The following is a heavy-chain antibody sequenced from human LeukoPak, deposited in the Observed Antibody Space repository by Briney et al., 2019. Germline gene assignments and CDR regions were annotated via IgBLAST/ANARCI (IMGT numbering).Heavy chain of an antibody. CDR3: ARVAYSGYDLPFDY. V-gene: IGHV1-2*02. CDR1: GYTFTGYY. Sequence: ASVKVSCKASGYTFTGYYMHWVRQAPGQGLEWMGWINPNSGGTNYAQKFQGRVTMTRDTSISTAYMELSRLRSDDTAVYYCARVAYSGYDLPFDYWGQGTLATVSS. J-gene: IGHJ4*02. D-gene: IGHD5-12*01. CDR2: INPNSGGT.